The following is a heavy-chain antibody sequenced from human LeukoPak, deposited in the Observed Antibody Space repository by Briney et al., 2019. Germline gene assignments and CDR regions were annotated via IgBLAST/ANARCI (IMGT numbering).Heavy chain of an antibody. V-gene: IGHV3-23*01. D-gene: IGHD3-9*01. CDR2: ISASGGTT. Sequence: GGSLRLSCAASEFTFSSCAMSWVRQAPGKGLDWVSCISASGGTTYYADSVKGRFTISRDNSRNTLYLQMNSLRAEDTAVYYCAKDLTGHTTPLFDYWGQGTLVIVSS. CDR3: AKDLTGHTTPLFDY. J-gene: IGHJ4*02. CDR1: EFTFSSCA.